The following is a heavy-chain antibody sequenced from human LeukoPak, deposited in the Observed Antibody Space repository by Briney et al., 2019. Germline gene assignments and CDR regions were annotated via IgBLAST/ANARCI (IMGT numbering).Heavy chain of an antibody. J-gene: IGHJ4*02. V-gene: IGHV3-30*18. Sequence: GRSLRLSCAASGFTFSIYGMHWVRQAPGKGLEGVALLAGDGVNIFYADSVKGRFTISRDNSKNTLYLQMNSLRPEDTAVYYCAKAAVYSNRWTPFDDWGQGTLVTVSS. CDR1: GFTFSIYG. D-gene: IGHD2/OR15-2a*01. CDR3: AKAAVYSNRWTPFDD. CDR2: LAGDGVNI.